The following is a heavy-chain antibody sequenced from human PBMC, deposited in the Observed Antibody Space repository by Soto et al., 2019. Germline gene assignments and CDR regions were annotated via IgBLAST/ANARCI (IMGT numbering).Heavy chain of an antibody. D-gene: IGHD2-2*01. J-gene: IGHJ6*02. CDR1: GFTFSSYA. V-gene: IGHV3-23*01. CDR3: AKAKGRKSTTEPSYGMDV. Sequence: LRLSCAASGFTFSSYAMSWVRQAPGKGLEWVSAISGSGGSTYYADSVKGRFTISRDNSKNTLYLQMNSLRAEDTAVYYCAKAKGRKSTTEPSYGMDVWGQGTTVTVS. CDR2: ISGSGGST.